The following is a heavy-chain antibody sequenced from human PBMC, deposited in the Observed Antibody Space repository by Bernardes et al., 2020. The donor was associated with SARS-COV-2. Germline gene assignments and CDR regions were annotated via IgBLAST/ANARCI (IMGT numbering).Heavy chain of an antibody. J-gene: IGHJ6*02. CDR1: GFTFTTSA. V-gene: IGHV1-58*02. D-gene: IGHD6-13*01. CDR3: AASSGYTSKFYGMDV. Sequence: EVACKASGFTFTTSAMQWVRDDRGQRLEWMGWIVVVSGHTKYEQKLQERVAITSDIFTRTAYMELSSLGSEDTAVYYCAASSGYTSKFYGMDVWGQGTTLTVSS. CDR2: IVVVSGHT.